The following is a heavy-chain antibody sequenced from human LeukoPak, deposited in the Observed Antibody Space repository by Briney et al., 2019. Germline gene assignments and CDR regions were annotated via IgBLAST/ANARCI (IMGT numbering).Heavy chain of an antibody. CDR1: GYTFSEYL. V-gene: IGHV3-74*01. D-gene: IGHD1-26*01. CDR3: PREATLGGALHY. CDR2: IYTGGTII. Sequence: GGSLRLSCAASGYTFSEYLIHGVRHAPGEGGVCVSHIYTGGTIIRHAESVRGRITISRDAAKNTLFLQMNSLRAEDRAVYYCPREATLGGALHYRGQGVLATVS. J-gene: IGHJ4*02.